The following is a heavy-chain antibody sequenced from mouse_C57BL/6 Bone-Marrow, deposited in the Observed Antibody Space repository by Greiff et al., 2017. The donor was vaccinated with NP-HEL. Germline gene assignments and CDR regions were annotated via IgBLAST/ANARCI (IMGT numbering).Heavy chain of an antibody. CDR3: ARVYGSSYGNWFAY. D-gene: IGHD1-1*01. Sequence: QVQLQQPGAELVKPGASVKMSCKASGYTFTSYWITWVKQRPGQGLEWIGDIYPGSGSTNCNEKFKSKATLTVDTSSSTAYMQLSSLTSEDSAVYYCARVYGSSYGNWFAYWGQGTLVTVSA. J-gene: IGHJ3*01. CDR2: IYPGSGST. V-gene: IGHV1-55*01. CDR1: GYTFTSYW.